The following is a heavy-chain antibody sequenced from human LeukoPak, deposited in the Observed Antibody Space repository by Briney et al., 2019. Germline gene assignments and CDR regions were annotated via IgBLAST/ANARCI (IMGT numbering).Heavy chain of an antibody. CDR2: ISGSGDTT. V-gene: IGHV3-23*01. J-gene: IGHJ4*02. Sequence: GGSLRLSCAASGFTFNSYALTWVRQAPGKGLEWASAISGSGDTTSYADSVKGRFTISRDNSKNTLYLQMNSLRAEDTAVYYCAKDRQYIAARPDYWGQGTLVTVSS. CDR1: GFTFNSYA. D-gene: IGHD6-6*01. CDR3: AKDRQYIAARPDY.